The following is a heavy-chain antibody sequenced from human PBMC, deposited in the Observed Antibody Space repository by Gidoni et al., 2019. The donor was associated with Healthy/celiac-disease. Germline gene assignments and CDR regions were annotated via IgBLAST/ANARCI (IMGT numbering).Heavy chain of an antibody. CDR2: ISGSGCST. CDR1: GFTCSSYA. D-gene: IGHD6-13*01. J-gene: IGHJ4*01. V-gene: IGHV3-23*01. CDR3: AKEGIAAAGREFDY. Sequence: EVQLLESGGGLVQPGGSLRLSCEASGFTCSSYAISWVRQAPGKGLGWVSAISGSGCSTYYADSVKGRFTISRDNSKNTLYLQMNSLRAEDTAVYYCAKEGIAAAGREFDYWGQGTLVTVSS.